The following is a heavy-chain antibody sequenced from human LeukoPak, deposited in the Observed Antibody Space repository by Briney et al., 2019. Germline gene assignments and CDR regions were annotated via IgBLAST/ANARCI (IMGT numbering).Heavy chain of an antibody. CDR1: GFTFSSYG. J-gene: IGHJ4*02. D-gene: IGHD2-21*02. V-gene: IGHV3-30*19. Sequence: GRSLRLSCAASGFTFSSYGMHWVRQAPGKGLEWVAIISHDGNNKYYADSVKGRFTISRDNSKNTLYLQINSLRVEDTAVYYCARGGPGGDCCDYWGQGTLVTVSS. CDR2: ISHDGNNK. CDR3: ARGGPGGDCCDY.